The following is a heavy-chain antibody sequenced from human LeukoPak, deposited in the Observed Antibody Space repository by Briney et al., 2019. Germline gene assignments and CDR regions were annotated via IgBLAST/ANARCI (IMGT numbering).Heavy chain of an antibody. CDR2: INPNSGGT. CDR1: GYTFTGYY. V-gene: IGHV1-2*02. Sequence: ASVKVSCKASGYTFTGYYMRWVRQAPGQGLEWMGWINPNSGGTNYAQKFQGRVTMTRDTSISTAYMELSRLRSDDTAVYYCARDTNRYCGGDCYPHDYWGQGTLVTVSS. CDR3: ARDTNRYCGGDCYPHDY. D-gene: IGHD2-21*02. J-gene: IGHJ4*02.